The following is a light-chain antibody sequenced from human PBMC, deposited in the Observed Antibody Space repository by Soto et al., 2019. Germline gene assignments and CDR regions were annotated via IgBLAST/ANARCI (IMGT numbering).Light chain of an antibody. CDR1: QSIRSW. CDR3: QKYDRFSKT. CDR2: DAS. V-gene: IGKV1-5*01. Sequence: DIQMTQSPSTLSASVGDRVTITCRASQSIRSWLAWYQQKPGKAPQLLIYDASNLESGVPSRFSGSGAGTEIPLTISSLQPDYFATYYCQKYDRFSKTFGRGTKVEVK. J-gene: IGKJ1*01.